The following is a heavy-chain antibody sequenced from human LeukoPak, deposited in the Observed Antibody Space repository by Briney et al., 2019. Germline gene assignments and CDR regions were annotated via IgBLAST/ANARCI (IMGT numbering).Heavy chain of an antibody. J-gene: IGHJ6*02. D-gene: IGHD6-13*01. CDR2: INTNTGNP. Sequence: ASVKVSCKASGYTFTSYAMNWVRQAPGQGLEWMGWINTNTGNPTYAQGFTRRFVFSLDTSVSTAYLQISSLKAEDTAVYYCARSYSSSWYLDYYYYYGMDVWGQGTTVTVSS. CDR1: GYTFTSYA. CDR3: ARSYSSSWYLDYYYYYGMDV. V-gene: IGHV7-4-1*02.